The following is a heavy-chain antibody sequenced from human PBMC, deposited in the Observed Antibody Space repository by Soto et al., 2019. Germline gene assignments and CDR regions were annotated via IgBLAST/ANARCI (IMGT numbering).Heavy chain of an antibody. Sequence: EVQLVESGGGLVKPGGSLRLSCAASGFTFTNAWMTWVRQAPGKGLEWVGRVKSKTDGGTIDYAAPVKDRFTISRDDSKNTLYLQMNSLKTEDTAVYYCIGTYSGSSMRFDHWGQGTLVTVSS. CDR1: GFTFTNAW. CDR3: IGTYSGSSMRFDH. V-gene: IGHV3-15*01. CDR2: VKSKTDGGTI. J-gene: IGHJ4*02. D-gene: IGHD5-12*01.